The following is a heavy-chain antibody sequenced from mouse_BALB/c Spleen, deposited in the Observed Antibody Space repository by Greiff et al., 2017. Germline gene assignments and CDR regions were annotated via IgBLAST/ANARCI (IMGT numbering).Heavy chain of an antibody. Sequence: VQLQQSGAELMKPGASVKISCKATGYTFSSYWIEWVKQRPGHGLEWIGEILPGSGSTNYNEKFKGKATFTADTSSNTAYMQLSSLASEDSAVYYCARGKTGFAYWGQGTLVTVSA. CDR3: ARGKTGFAY. CDR1: GYTFSSYW. V-gene: IGHV1-9*01. CDR2: ILPGSGST. J-gene: IGHJ3*01. D-gene: IGHD4-1*01.